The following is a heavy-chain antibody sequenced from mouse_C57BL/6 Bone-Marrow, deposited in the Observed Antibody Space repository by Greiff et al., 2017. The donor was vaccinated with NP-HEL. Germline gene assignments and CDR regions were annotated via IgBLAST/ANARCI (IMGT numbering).Heavy chain of an antibody. D-gene: IGHD2-1*01. CDR3: ASVSTRGRWGAY. CDR1: GYTFTSYW. J-gene: IGHJ3*01. V-gene: IGHV1-59*01. Sequence: QVQLQQPGAELVRPGTSVKLSCKASGYTFTSYWMHWVKQRPGQGLEWIGVIDPSDSYTNYNQTFKGKDTLTVDTSSSTAYMQLSSLTSEDSAVYYCASVSTRGRWGAYGGQGTLVTVSA. CDR2: IDPSDSYT.